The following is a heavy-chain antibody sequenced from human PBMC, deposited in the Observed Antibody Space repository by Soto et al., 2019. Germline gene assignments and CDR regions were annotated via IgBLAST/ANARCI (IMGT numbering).Heavy chain of an antibody. CDR2: ISGSGGST. CDR1: GFTFSSYA. Sequence: GGSLRLSCAASGFTFSSYAMSWVRQAPGKGLEWVSAISGSGGSTYYADSVKGRFTIYRDNSKNTLYLQMNSLRAEDTAVYYCAKEELLWFGEFRPLYGMDVWGQGTTVTVSS. D-gene: IGHD3-10*01. J-gene: IGHJ6*02. V-gene: IGHV3-23*01. CDR3: AKEELLWFGEFRPLYGMDV.